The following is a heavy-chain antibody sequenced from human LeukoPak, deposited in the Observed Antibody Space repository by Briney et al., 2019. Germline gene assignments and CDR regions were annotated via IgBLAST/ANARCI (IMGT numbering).Heavy chain of an antibody. Sequence: GGSLRLSCAASGFTFSSYSMNWVRQAPGKGLEWVSSISSSSSYIYYADSVKGRFTISRDNAKNSLYLQMNSLRAEDTAVYYCARTAIAAAGTTLGYWGQGTLVTVSS. J-gene: IGHJ4*02. V-gene: IGHV3-21*01. CDR3: ARTAIAAAGTTLGY. D-gene: IGHD6-13*01. CDR1: GFTFSSYS. CDR2: ISSSSSYI.